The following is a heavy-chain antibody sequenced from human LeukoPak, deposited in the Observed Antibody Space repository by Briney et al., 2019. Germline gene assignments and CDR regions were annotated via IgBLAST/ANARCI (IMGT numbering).Heavy chain of an antibody. CDR2: INPSGGST. V-gene: IGHV1-46*01. J-gene: IGHJ6*03. D-gene: IGHD3-22*01. CDR1: GYTFTSYY. Sequence: ASVKVSCKASGYTFTSYYMHWVRQAPGQGLEWMGIINPSGGSTSYAQKFQGRVTMTRDMSTSTVYMELSSLRSEDTAVCYCARAPYYYDSSGYYYVRYYYMDVWGKGTTVTVSS. CDR3: ARAPYYYDSSGYYYVRYYYMDV.